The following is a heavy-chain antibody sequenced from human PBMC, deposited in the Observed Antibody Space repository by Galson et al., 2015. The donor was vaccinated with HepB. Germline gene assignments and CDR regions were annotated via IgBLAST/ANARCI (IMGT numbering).Heavy chain of an antibody. J-gene: IGHJ6*02. CDR3: AKEEGAPWQLSGSYVGTQV. CDR1: GFTVSSNY. D-gene: IGHD6-19*01. V-gene: IGHV3-43*01. CDR2: FRWGGGST. Sequence: SLRLSCAASGFTVSSNYMSWVRQAPGKGLEWVSLFRWGGGSTYYADSVKGRFTISRDNSNNTLYLRMNSLRTEDTALYYCAKEEGAPWQLSGSYVGTQVSGPGTTVAGSS.